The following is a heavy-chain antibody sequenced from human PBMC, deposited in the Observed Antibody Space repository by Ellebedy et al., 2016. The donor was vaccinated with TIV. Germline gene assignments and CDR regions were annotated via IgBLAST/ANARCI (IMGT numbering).Heavy chain of an antibody. CDR2: IYYSGST. CDR1: GFTFSDYY. J-gene: IGHJ4*02. CDR3: ARVIGSGRLVDY. D-gene: IGHD3-10*01. V-gene: IGHV4-38-2*01. Sequence: ESLKISXAASGFTFSDYYMSWIRQPPGKGLEWIGSIYYSGSTYYNPSLKSRVTISVDTSKNQFSLKLSSVTAADTAVYYCARVIGSGRLVDYWGQGTLVTVSS.